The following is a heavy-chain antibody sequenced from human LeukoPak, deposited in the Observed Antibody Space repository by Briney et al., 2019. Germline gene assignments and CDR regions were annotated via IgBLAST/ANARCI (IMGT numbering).Heavy chain of an antibody. Sequence: GGSLRLSCAASGCTFDDYGLSWVRQAPGKGLEWVSGINWNGGSTGYADSVKGRFTISRDNAKHSLYLQMNSLRAEDTAFYYCARATHYYDSSGYDYWGQGTLVTVSS. CDR2: INWNGGST. D-gene: IGHD3-22*01. J-gene: IGHJ4*02. V-gene: IGHV3-20*04. CDR3: ARATHYYDSSGYDY. CDR1: GCTFDDYG.